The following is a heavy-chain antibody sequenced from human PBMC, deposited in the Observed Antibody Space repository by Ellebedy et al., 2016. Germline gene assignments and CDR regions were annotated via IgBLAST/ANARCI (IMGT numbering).Heavy chain of an antibody. D-gene: IGHD4-23*01. Sequence: GESLKISCAASGFTFSSYSMNWVRQAPGKGLEWVSYISSSSSTIYYADSVKGRFTISRDNSKNTLYLQMSSLRAEDTAVYYCVTGGNSNYFDYWGQGALVTVSS. CDR1: GFTFSSYS. CDR2: ISSSSSTI. CDR3: VTGGNSNYFDY. V-gene: IGHV3-48*01. J-gene: IGHJ4*02.